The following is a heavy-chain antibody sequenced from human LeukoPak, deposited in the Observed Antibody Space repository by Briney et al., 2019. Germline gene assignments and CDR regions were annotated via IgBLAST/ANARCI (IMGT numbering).Heavy chain of an antibody. CDR3: ARTRNDYSNYHYMDV. J-gene: IGHJ6*03. CDR2: IYTSGST. D-gene: IGHD4-11*01. Sequence: SETLSLTCTVSSGSISSYYWSWIRQPAGKGLEWIGRIYTSGSTNYNPSLKSRVTMSVDTSKNQFSLKLSSVTAADTAVYYCARTRNDYSNYHYMDVWGKGTTVTVSS. CDR1: SGSISSYY. V-gene: IGHV4-4*07.